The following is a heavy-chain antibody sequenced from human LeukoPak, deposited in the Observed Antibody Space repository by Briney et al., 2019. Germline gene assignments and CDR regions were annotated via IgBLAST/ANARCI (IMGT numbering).Heavy chain of an antibody. V-gene: IGHV4-59*01. J-gene: IGHJ5*02. CDR3: ARDIVVLPAAIPEQHWFAP. CDR2: IYYSGST. CDR1: GGSISSYY. Sequence: PSETLSLTCTVSGGSISSYYWSWIRQPPGKGLEWIGYIYYSGSTNYNPSLKSRVTISVDTSKNQFSLKLSSVTAADTAVYYCARDIVVLPAAIPEQHWFAPWGQGTLVTVSS. D-gene: IGHD2-2*01.